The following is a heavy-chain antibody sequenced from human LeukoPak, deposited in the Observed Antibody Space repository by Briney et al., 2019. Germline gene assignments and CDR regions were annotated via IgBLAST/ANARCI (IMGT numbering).Heavy chain of an antibody. Sequence: SGPTLLKPTQTLTLTCTFSGFSLSTSGVGVGWIRQPPGKALEWLALIYWDDDKRYSPSLKSRLTVTKDTSKNQVVLTMTNMDPMDTATYYCAHRRGNSWDFDYWGQGTLVTVSS. CDR1: GFSLSTSGVG. CDR3: AHRRGNSWDFDY. D-gene: IGHD6-13*01. J-gene: IGHJ4*02. V-gene: IGHV2-5*02. CDR2: IYWDDDK.